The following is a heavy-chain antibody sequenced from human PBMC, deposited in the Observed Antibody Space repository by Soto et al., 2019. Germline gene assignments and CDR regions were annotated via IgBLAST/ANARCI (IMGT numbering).Heavy chain of an antibody. CDR3: TRPHSGDYWYFDL. CDR1: GGTFSSHT. CDR2: IIPALGTA. J-gene: IGHJ2*01. D-gene: IGHD4-17*01. Sequence: QDQLVQSGAEVKKPGSSVKVSCKASGGTFSSHTFSWVRQAPGQGLEWMGRIIPALGTATYAQKFQGRVTIPADESATTVYMELNVLRAEHTAVYNCTRPHSGDYWYFDLSGRGTLVTVSS. V-gene: IGHV1-69*08.